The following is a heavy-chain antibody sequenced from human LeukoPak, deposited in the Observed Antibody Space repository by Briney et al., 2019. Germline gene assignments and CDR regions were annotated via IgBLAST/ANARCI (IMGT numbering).Heavy chain of an antibody. CDR3: ARDQVFGRLLLYYYYMDV. V-gene: IGHV3-7*03. J-gene: IGHJ6*03. CDR1: GFTFSNYW. CDR2: IKHDGSED. D-gene: IGHD5-12*01. Sequence: GGSLKLSCAASGFTFSNYWMTWVRQAPGKGLEWVANIKHDGSEDYYLDSVKGRFTISRDNAKNSLYLQMNSLRAEDTAVYYCARDQVFGRLLLYYYYMDVWGKGTTVTVSS.